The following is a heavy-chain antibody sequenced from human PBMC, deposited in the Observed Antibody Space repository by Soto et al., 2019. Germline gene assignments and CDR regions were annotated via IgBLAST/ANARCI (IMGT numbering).Heavy chain of an antibody. J-gene: IGHJ3*02. Sequence: SETLSLTCAVSSGSISSSNWWSWVRQPPGKGLEWIGEIYHSGSTNYNPSLKSRVTISVDKSKNQFSLKLSSVTAADTAVYYCTRGSSITIFGVVIDAFDIWGQGTMVTVSS. CDR1: SGSISSSNW. CDR2: IYHSGST. V-gene: IGHV4-4*02. CDR3: TRGSSITIFGVVIDAFDI. D-gene: IGHD3-3*01.